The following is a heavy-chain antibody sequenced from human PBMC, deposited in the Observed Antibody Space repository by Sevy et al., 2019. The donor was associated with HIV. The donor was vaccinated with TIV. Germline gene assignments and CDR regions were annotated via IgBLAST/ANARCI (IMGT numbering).Heavy chain of an antibody. CDR1: GYTLTELS. V-gene: IGHV1-24*01. CDR2: FDPEDGET. CDR3: ATSSNDDYQLLTFDY. Sequence: ASVKVSCKVSGYTLTELSMHWVRQAPGKGLEWMGGFDPEDGETIYAQKFQGRVTMTEDTSTDTAYMELSSLRSEDTAVYYSATSSNDDYQLLTFDYWGQGTLVTVSS. J-gene: IGHJ4*02. D-gene: IGHD2-2*01.